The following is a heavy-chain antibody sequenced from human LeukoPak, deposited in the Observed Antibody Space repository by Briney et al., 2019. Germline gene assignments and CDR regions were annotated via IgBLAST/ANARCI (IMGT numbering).Heavy chain of an antibody. V-gene: IGHV3-23*01. Sequence: GGSLRLSCAASGFTFSSYAMSWVRQAPGKGLEWVSAISGNGGSTYYADSVKGRFTISRDNSKNTLYLQMNSLRAEDTAVYYCAKVFTDGSFTFDYWGQGTLVTVSS. D-gene: IGHD1-26*01. CDR3: AKVFTDGSFTFDY. CDR2: ISGNGGST. CDR1: GFTFSSYA. J-gene: IGHJ4*02.